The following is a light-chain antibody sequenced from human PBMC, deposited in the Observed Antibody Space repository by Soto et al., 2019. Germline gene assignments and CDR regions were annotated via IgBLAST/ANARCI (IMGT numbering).Light chain of an antibody. V-gene: IGKV3-20*01. CDR3: HQYAASPLT. CDR1: QSVGRNF. Sequence: EIVLTQSPGTLSLSPGESTTLSCRASQSVGRNFLAWYQQKPGRAPRLLIHGASYRATGIPDRFSGSGYETDFPLTISRLEPEDSAVYYCHQYAASPLTFGGGTKVAIK. J-gene: IGKJ4*01. CDR2: GAS.